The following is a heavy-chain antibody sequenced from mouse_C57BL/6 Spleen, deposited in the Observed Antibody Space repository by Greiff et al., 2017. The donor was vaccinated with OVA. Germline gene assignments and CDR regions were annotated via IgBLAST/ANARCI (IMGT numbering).Heavy chain of an antibody. D-gene: IGHD1-1*01. CDR1: GYTFTSYW. V-gene: IGHV1-55*01. CDR3: ARYYYGSPYFDY. J-gene: IGHJ2*01. Sequence: QVQLQQPGAELVKPGASVKMSCKASGYTFTSYWITWVKQRPGQGLEWIGDIYPGSGSTNYNEKFKNKATLTVDTSSSTAYMQLSSLTSEDSAVYYCARYYYGSPYFDYWGQGTTLTVSS. CDR2: IYPGSGST.